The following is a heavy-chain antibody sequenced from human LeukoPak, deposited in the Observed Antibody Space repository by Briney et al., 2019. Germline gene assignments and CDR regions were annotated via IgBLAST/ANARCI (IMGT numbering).Heavy chain of an antibody. D-gene: IGHD3-3*01. Sequence: GGSLRLSCAASGFTFSSYGMHWVRQAPGKGLEWVAFIRYDGSNKYYADSVKGRFTISRDNSKNTLYLQMNSLRAEDTAVYYCANDEYYDFWSGYYAADYWGQGTLVTVSS. CDR1: GFTFSSYG. J-gene: IGHJ4*02. CDR3: ANDEYYDFWSGYYAADY. V-gene: IGHV3-30*02. CDR2: IRYDGSNK.